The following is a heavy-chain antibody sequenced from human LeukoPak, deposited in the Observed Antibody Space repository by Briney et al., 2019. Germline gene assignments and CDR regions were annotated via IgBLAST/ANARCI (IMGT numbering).Heavy chain of an antibody. CDR2: MNPNSGNT. CDR3: ARVVGMATIYY. D-gene: IGHD5-24*01. V-gene: IGHV1-8*03. J-gene: IGHJ4*02. Sequence: ASVKVSCKASGYTFTGYDINWVRQATGQGLEWMGWMNPNSGNTGYAQKFQGRVTITRNTSISTAYMELSSLGSEDTAVYYCARVVGMATIYYWGQGTLVTVSS. CDR1: GYTFTGYD.